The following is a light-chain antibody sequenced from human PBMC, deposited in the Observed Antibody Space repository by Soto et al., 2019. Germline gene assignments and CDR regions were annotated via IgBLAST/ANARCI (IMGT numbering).Light chain of an antibody. CDR3: QQYHDWPPWT. J-gene: IGKJ1*01. Sequence: EVVMTQFPATLSVSPGERATLSCRASQSVNIYLAWYQQKPGQAPRLLIFGATYRATGIPARFSGSGSGTEFNLTISRLQSDDFALYYCQQYHDWPPWTFGQGTKVEVK. V-gene: IGKV3D-15*01. CDR1: QSVNIY. CDR2: GAT.